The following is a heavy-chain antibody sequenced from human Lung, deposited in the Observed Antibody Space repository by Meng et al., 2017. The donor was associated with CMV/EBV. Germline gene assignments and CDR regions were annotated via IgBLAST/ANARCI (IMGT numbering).Heavy chain of an antibody. CDR2: ISSSGSYI. V-gene: IGHV3-21*01. CDR1: EFTFSSYS. Sequence: GGSXRLXXAASEFTFSSYSMNWVRQAPGKGLEWVSSISSSGSYIYYADSVKGRFTISRDNAKNSLYLQMNSLRAEDTAVYYCARDDSVLTGYYPIHYFYSMDVXGQGXTLTVSS. D-gene: IGHD3-9*01. J-gene: IGHJ6*02. CDR3: ARDDSVLTGYYPIHYFYSMDV.